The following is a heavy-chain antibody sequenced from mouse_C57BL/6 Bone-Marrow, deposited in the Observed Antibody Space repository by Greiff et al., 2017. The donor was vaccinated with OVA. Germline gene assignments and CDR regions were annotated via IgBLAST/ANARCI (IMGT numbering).Heavy chain of an antibody. D-gene: IGHD2-10*01. CDR3: ARGLLLFAY. V-gene: IGHV5-4*01. CDR2: ISDGGSYT. Sequence: EVQGVESGGGLVKPGGSLKLSCAASGFTFSSYAMSWVRQTPEKRLEWVATISDGGSYTYYPDNVKGRFTISRDNAKNNLYLQMSHLKSEDTAMYYCARGLLLFAYWGQGTLVTVSA. CDR1: GFTFSSYA. J-gene: IGHJ3*01.